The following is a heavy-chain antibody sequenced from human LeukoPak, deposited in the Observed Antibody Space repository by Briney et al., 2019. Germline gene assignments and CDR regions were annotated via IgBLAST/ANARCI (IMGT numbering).Heavy chain of an antibody. D-gene: IGHD5-12*01. J-gene: IGHJ6*03. CDR1: GFTFSSYS. CDR2: ISSSSSTI. Sequence: PGGPLRLSCAASGFTFSSYSMNWVRQAPGKGLEWVSYISSSSSTIYYADSVKGRFTISRDNAKNSLYLQMNSLRAEDTAVYYCASAYSGYDPDYYMDVWGKGTTVTVSS. CDR3: ASAYSGYDPDYYMDV. V-gene: IGHV3-48*01.